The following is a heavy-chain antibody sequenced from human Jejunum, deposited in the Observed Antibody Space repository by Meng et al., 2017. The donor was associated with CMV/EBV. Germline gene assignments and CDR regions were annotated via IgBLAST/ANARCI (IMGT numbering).Heavy chain of an antibody. D-gene: IGHD3-16*01. V-gene: IGHV3-23*01. CDR1: GFTFSGYA. Sequence: SGFTFSGYAMSWVRQAPGKGLEWVAAITGTAGRDKDTYYADSVQGRFTISRDNSKNTVYLQMNSLRAEDTAVYYCAKDIGLRFVFDSWGLGTPVTVSS. J-gene: IGHJ4*02. CDR3: AKDIGLRFVFDS. CDR2: ITGTAGRDKDT.